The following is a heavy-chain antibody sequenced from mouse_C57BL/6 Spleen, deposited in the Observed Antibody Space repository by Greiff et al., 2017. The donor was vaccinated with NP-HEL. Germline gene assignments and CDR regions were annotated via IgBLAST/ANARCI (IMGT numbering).Heavy chain of an antibody. CDR3: AREVTPYYAMDY. CDR1: GFTFSDYG. CDR2: ISSCSSTI. D-gene: IGHD2-2*01. Sequence: EVQLVEPGGGLVKPGGSLKLSCAASGFTFSDYGMHWVRQAPEQGLEWVAYISSCSSTIYYADKLKGRFTFSRDNATNTLFLQMTRLRYDAAAMYYAAREVTPYYAMDYWGQGTSVTVSS. J-gene: IGHJ4*01. V-gene: IGHV5-17*01.